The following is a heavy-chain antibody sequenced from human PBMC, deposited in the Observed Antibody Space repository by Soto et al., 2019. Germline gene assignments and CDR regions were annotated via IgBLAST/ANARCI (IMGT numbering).Heavy chain of an antibody. CDR3: VRYYSGSGSYWYFDL. V-gene: IGHV3-11*01. D-gene: IGHD3-10*01. CDR1: GFTFSDYY. Sequence: QVQLVESGGGLVKPGGSLRLSCAASGFTFSDYYMSWIRQAPGKGLEWVSYITSSGSTNYCADSVRGRFAISRDNAKNSLYLQMNSLRAEDTAVYYCVRYYSGSGSYWYFDLWGRGTLVTVSS. CDR2: ITSSGSTN. J-gene: IGHJ2*01.